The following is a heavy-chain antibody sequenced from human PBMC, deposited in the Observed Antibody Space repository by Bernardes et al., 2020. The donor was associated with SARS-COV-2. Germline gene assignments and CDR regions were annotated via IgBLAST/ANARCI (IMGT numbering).Heavy chain of an antibody. Sequence: GGSLRLSCAASGFTFDDYAMHWVRQAPGKGLEWVSGISWNSGSIGYADSVKGRFTISRDNAKNSLYLQMNSLRAEDTALYYCAKDRRSGSYEGYLDYWGQGTLVTVSS. CDR2: ISWNSGSI. J-gene: IGHJ4*02. CDR3: AKDRRSGSYEGYLDY. V-gene: IGHV3-9*01. CDR1: GFTFDDYA. D-gene: IGHD1-26*01.